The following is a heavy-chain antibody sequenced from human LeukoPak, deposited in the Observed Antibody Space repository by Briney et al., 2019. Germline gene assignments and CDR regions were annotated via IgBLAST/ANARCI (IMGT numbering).Heavy chain of an antibody. D-gene: IGHD4-17*01. V-gene: IGHV3-74*01. Sequence: GGSLRLSCAASGFSFSTYWMHWVRQAPGKGLVWVSRINSDGSSATFADSVKGRFTISRDNAKNTLYLQLNSLRPEDTAVYYCAKDRDDYGDADYWGQGTLVAVSS. CDR1: GFSFSTYW. CDR2: INSDGSSA. CDR3: AKDRDDYGDADY. J-gene: IGHJ4*02.